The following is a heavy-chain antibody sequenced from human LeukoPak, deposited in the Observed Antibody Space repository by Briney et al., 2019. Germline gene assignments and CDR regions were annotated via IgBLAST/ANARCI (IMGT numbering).Heavy chain of an antibody. CDR3: ARDRDYAAEYYFDY. D-gene: IGHD3-16*01. V-gene: IGHV3-21*01. CDR1: GFTFSSYS. Sequence: GGSLRLSCAASGFTFSSYSMNWVRQAPGKGLEWVSSISSSSYIYYADSVKGRFTISRDNAKNSLYLQMNSLRAEDTAAYYCARDRDYAAEYYFDYWGQGTLVTVSS. CDR2: ISSSSYI. J-gene: IGHJ4*02.